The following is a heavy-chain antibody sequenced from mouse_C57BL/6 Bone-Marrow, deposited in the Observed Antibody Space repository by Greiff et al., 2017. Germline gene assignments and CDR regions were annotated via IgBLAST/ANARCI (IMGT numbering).Heavy chain of an antibody. CDR2: INPEVGET. CDR3: ARVGYYDYYFDY. J-gene: IGHJ2*01. V-gene: IGHV14-2*01. Sequence: VQLKQSGADLVKPGASVKLSCTASGFNFKDYYMPWVKQRTEQGLEWIGRINPEVGETKYAPKFQGKATITAATSANTAYLQLSSLTSEDTAVYYCARVGYYDYYFDYWGQGTTLTVSS. CDR1: GFNFKDYY. D-gene: IGHD2-4*01.